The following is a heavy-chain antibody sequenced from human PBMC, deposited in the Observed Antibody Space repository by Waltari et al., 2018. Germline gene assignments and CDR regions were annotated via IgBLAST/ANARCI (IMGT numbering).Heavy chain of an antibody. CDR3: AKLTYYYDSSGPLDI. CDR1: GFTFSSYG. V-gene: IGHV3-30*18. D-gene: IGHD3-22*01. CDR2: RSDDGSNK. Sequence: QVQLVESGGGVVQPGRSLRLSCAASGFTFSSYGMHWVRQAPGKGLEWVAVRSDDGSNKYYADSVKGRFTISRDNSKNTLYLQMNSLRAEDTAVYYCAKLTYYYDSSGPLDIWGQGTMVTVSS. J-gene: IGHJ3*02.